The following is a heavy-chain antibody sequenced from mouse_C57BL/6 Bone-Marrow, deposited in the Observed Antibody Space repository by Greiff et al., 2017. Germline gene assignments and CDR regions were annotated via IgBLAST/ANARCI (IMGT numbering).Heavy chain of an antibody. Sequence: VQLKESGPVLVKPGASVKMSCKASGYTFTDYYMNWVKQSHGKSLEWIGVINPYNGGTSYNQKFKGKATLTVDKSSSTAYMELNSLTSEDSAVYYCATDGYAYYYAMDYWGQGTSVTVAS. CDR3: ATDGYAYYYAMDY. D-gene: IGHD2-2*01. CDR2: INPYNGGT. J-gene: IGHJ4*01. V-gene: IGHV1-19*01. CDR1: GYTFTDYY.